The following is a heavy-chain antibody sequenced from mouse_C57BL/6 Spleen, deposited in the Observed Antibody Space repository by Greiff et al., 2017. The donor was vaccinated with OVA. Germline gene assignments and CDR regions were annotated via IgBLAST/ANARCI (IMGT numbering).Heavy chain of an antibody. J-gene: IGHJ4*01. D-gene: IGHD1-1*01. Sequence: QVQLKESGPELVKPGASVKISCKASGYAFSSSWMNWVKQRPGKGLEWIGRIYPGDGDTNYNGKFKGKATLTADKSSSPAYMQLSSLTSEDSAVYVCARWDTTVVAHYYAMDYWGQGTSVTVSS. CDR2: IYPGDGDT. V-gene: IGHV1-82*01. CDR1: GYAFSSSW. CDR3: ARWDTTVVAHYYAMDY.